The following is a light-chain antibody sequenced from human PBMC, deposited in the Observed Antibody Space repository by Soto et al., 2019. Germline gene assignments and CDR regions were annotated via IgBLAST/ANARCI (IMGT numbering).Light chain of an antibody. Sequence: EIVLTQSPAALSLSPGDTATLSCRASQSVSYYLAWYQQKTGQAPRLLIYDASSRATGIPARFSGSVSGTDYSLTIGSLEPEDFAVYYCQQRSNWPRTFGQGTKVEIK. V-gene: IGKV3-11*01. J-gene: IGKJ2*01. CDR3: QQRSNWPRT. CDR1: QSVSYY. CDR2: DAS.